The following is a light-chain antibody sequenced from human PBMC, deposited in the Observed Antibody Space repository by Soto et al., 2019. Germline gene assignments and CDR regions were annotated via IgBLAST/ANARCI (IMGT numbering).Light chain of an antibody. Sequence: DIQMTQSPSTPSASVGDRVTITCRASQSISSWLAWYQQKPGKAPKLLIYDASSLESGVPSRFSGSGSGTEFTLTISSLQPEDFATYYCQQANSFPYTFGQGTRLENK. CDR2: DAS. V-gene: IGKV1-5*01. CDR3: QQANSFPYT. CDR1: QSISSW. J-gene: IGKJ5*01.